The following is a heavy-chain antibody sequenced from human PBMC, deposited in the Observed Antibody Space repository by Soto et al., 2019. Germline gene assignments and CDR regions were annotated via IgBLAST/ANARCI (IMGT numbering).Heavy chain of an antibody. CDR3: ATRAIVTTRYYYGMDV. D-gene: IGHD4-4*01. CDR2: ISSSSSYI. J-gene: IGHJ6*02. V-gene: IGHV3-21*01. CDR1: GFTFSSYS. Sequence: EVQLVESGGGLVKPGGSLRLSCAASGFTFSSYSMNWVRQAPGKGLEWVSSISSSSSYIYYADSVKGRFTISRDNAKNSLYLQMNSLRAEDTAVYYCATRAIVTTRYYYGMDVWGQGTTVTVSS.